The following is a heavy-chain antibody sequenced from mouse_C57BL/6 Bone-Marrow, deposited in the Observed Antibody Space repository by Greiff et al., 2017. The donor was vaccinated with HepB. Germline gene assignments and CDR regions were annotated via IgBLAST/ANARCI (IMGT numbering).Heavy chain of an antibody. J-gene: IGHJ4*01. CDR1: GYAFSSYW. D-gene: IGHD2-1*01. CDR3: ARIYYGNAYFFYAMDY. Sequence: VQLQQSGAELVKPGASVKISCKASGYAFSSYWMNWVKQRPGKGLEWIGQIYPGDGDTNYNGKFKGKATLTADKSSSTAYMQLSSLTSEDSAVYFCARIYYGNAYFFYAMDYWGQGTSVTVSS. V-gene: IGHV1-80*01. CDR2: IYPGDGDT.